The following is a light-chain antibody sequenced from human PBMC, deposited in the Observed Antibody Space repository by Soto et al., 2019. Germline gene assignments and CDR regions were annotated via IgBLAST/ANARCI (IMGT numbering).Light chain of an antibody. J-gene: IGKJ1*01. Sequence: DIVLPQSPATLSFSPGERATLSCRASQSVTSYLAWYQQKPGQGPRLLIYGASSSATGIPDRFIGSGSGTDFTLTISRLEPEDFAVYYCQHCVTSLTTFGQGTKVDIK. V-gene: IGKV3-20*01. CDR1: QSVTSY. CDR2: GAS. CDR3: QHCVTSLTT.